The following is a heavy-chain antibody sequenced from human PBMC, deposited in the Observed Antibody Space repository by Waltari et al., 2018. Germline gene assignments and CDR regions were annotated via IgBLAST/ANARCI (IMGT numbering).Heavy chain of an antibody. D-gene: IGHD6-19*01. CDR1: GYSISRGYY. CDR2: FYHSGST. J-gene: IGHJ4*02. CDR3: ATCSGWYHLDY. V-gene: IGHV4-38-2*01. Sequence: VQLQESGPGLVKPSETLSLTCAVSGYSISRGYYWGWIRQPPGKGLEWIGSFYHSGSTYYNPSLKSRVTISVDTSKNQFSLKLSSVTAADTAVYYCATCSGWYHLDYWGQGTLVTVSS.